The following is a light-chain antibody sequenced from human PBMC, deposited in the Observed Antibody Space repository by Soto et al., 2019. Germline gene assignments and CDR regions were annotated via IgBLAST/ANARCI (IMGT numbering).Light chain of an antibody. J-gene: IGKJ4*01. CDR3: QQYGSSLGVT. V-gene: IGKV3-20*01. CDR2: GAS. CDR1: QSVSSSY. Sequence: EIVLTQSPGTLSLSPGERATLSCRASQSVSSSYLAWYQQKPGQAPRLLIYGASSRATGIPDRFSGSGSGTDFTLTISRLEPADFAVYYCQQYGSSLGVTFGGGTKVDIK.